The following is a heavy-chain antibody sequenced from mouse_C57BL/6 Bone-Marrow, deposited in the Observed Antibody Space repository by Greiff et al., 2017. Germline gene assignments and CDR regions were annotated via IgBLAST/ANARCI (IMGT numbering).Heavy chain of an antibody. CDR1: GYTFTSYW. CDR2: IYPGSGST. Sequence: QVQLQQPGAELVQPGASVKMSCKASGYTFTSYWITWVKQRPGQGLEWIGDIYPGSGSTNYTEKFKSKATLTVDTSSSPAYMQLSSLTSEDSAVYDCARGDAIYYDYDVLLAMAYWGQGTSVTVSS. CDR3: ARGDAIYYDYDVLLAMAY. J-gene: IGHJ4*01. V-gene: IGHV1-55*01. D-gene: IGHD2-4*01.